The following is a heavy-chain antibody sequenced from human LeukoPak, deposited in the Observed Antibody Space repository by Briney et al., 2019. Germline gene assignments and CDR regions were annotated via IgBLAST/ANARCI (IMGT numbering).Heavy chain of an antibody. J-gene: IGHJ4*02. CDR2: ISYDGSNK. V-gene: IGHV3-30*04. CDR1: GFTFSSYA. D-gene: IGHD6-13*01. Sequence: GGSLRLSCAASGFTFSSYAMHWVRQAPGKGLEWVAVISYDGSNKYYADSVKGRFTISRDNSKNTLYLQMNSLRVEDTAMYYCARRVQLNIDYWGQGTLVTVSS. CDR3: ARRVQLNIDY.